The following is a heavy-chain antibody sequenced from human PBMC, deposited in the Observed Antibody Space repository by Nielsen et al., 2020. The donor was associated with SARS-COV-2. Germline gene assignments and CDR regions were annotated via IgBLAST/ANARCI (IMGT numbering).Heavy chain of an antibody. D-gene: IGHD3-10*01. V-gene: IGHV4-34*01. J-gene: IGHJ5*02. CDR2: INHSGST. CDR1: GGSFSGYY. CDR3: ARVGRRFGESP. Sequence: SETLSLTCAVYGGSFSGYYWSWIRQPPGKGLEWIGEINHSGSTNYNPSLKSRVTISVDTSMNQFSLKLSSVTAADTAVYYCARVGRRFGESPWGQGTLVTVSS.